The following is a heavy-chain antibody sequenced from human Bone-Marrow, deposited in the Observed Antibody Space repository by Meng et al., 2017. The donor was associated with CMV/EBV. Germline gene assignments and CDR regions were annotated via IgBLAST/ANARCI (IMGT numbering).Heavy chain of an antibody. CDR2: IIPIFGTA. CDR1: GGTFSSYA. V-gene: IGHV1-69*05. D-gene: IGHD3-3*01. Sequence: SVKVSCKASGGTFSSYAISWVRQAPGQGLEWMGGIIPIFGTANYAQKFQGRVTITTDESTSTAYMELSSLRSEDTAVYYCARAVEGLWSGSEFAPWGQGTRVTGSS. J-gene: IGHJ5*02. CDR3: ARAVEGLWSGSEFAP.